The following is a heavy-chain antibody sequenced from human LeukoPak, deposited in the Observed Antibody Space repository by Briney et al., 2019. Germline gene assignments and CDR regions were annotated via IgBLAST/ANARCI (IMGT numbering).Heavy chain of an antibody. V-gene: IGHV3-48*01. J-gene: IGHJ3*02. Sequence: GGSLRLSCAASGFTFSDYYMNWVRQAPGKGLEWVSYISSSSSTIYYADSVKGRFTISRDNAKNSLYLQMNSLRAEDTAVYYCARTMIVVGDAFDIWGQGTMVTVSS. CDR2: ISSSSSTI. D-gene: IGHD3-22*01. CDR3: ARTMIVVGDAFDI. CDR1: GFTFSDYY.